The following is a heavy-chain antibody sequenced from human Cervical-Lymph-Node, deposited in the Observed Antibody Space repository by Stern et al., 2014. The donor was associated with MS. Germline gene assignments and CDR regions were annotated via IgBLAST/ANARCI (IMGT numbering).Heavy chain of an antibody. CDR3: ARFTTGSFYYFDL. CDR2: IYPVDSDT. D-gene: IGHD3-22*01. CDR1: GYSFSSYW. V-gene: IGHV5-51*01. Sequence: VQLVQYGAEMKKPGESLRISCKGTGYSFSSYWIGWVSQLPGKGLEWMGIIYPVDSDTRYSPSFQGQVTISADKSIRTAYLQWSSLKASDTAMYYCARFTTGSFYYFDLWGRGTPVTVSS. J-gene: IGHJ2*01.